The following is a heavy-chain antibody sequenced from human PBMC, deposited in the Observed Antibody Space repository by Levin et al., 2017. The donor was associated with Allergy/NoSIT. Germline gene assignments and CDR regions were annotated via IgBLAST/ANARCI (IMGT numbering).Heavy chain of an antibody. CDR3: AKDLSAVPAANYYDAMDG. J-gene: IGHJ6*02. CDR1: GFTFSNYA. CDR2: TSDSGGST. D-gene: IGHD2-2*01. V-gene: IGHV3-23*01. Sequence: GSLRLSCAASGFTFSNYAMNWVRQAPGKGLEWVSGTSDSGGSTYYADSVKGRFTISRDNSKNTLYLQVNSLRAEDTALYYCAKDLSAVPAANYYDAMDGWGQGTTVTVSS.